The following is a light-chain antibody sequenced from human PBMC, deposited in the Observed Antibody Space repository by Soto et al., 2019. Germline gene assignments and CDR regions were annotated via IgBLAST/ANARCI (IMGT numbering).Light chain of an antibody. CDR2: SNN. J-gene: IGLJ1*01. CDR3: ATWDDSLNGYV. V-gene: IGLV1-44*01. Sequence: QSVLTHTPSASATPGQRVTISCSGTNSNIESNTIAWYQQLPGTAPKRLIHSNNQRPSGVPDRFSASKSGTSASLAISGLQSEDEADYYCATWDDSLNGYVFGTGTKVTVL. CDR1: NSNIESNT.